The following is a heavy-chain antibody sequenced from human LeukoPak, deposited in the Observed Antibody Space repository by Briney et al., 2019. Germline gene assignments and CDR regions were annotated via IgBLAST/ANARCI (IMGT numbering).Heavy chain of an antibody. CDR2: IYYSGST. D-gene: IGHD4-23*01. CDR1: GGSISSGDYY. J-gene: IGHJ3*02. CDR3: ARPGTASGNDAFDI. V-gene: IGHV4-30-4*08. Sequence: MTSETLSLTCTVSGGSISSGDYYWSWIRQPPGMGLEWIGYIYYSGSTYYNPSLKSRVTISVDTSKNQFSLKLSSVTAADTAVYYCARPGTASGNDAFDIWGQGTMVTVSS.